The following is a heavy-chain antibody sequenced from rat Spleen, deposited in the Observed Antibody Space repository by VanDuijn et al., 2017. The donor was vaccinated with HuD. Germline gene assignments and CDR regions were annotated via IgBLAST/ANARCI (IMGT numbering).Heavy chain of an antibody. CDR2: ITNTGGST. D-gene: IGHD1-12*02. Sequence: EVQVVESGGGLVQPGRSLKLSCAASGFTFSDYYMAWVRQAPKKGLEWVASITNTGGSTYYRDSVKGRFTVSRDNAKSTLYLQMDSLRSEDTATYYCARSSDGSYYPLFDYWGQGVMVTVSS. CDR1: GFTFSDYY. J-gene: IGHJ2*01. V-gene: IGHV5-25*01. CDR3: ARSSDGSYYPLFDY.